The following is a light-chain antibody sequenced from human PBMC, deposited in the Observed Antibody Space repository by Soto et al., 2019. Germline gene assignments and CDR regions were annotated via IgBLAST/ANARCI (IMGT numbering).Light chain of an antibody. J-gene: IGKJ2*01. CDR1: QSLLHSNGYNY. V-gene: IGKV2-28*01. CDR2: LGS. CDR3: MQALQTPPT. Sequence: DIVMTQSPLSLPVTPGEPASISCRSSQSLLHSNGYNYLDWYLQKPGQSPQLLIYLGSNRGSGVHDRFSGSGSGTDFTLKISRVEAEDVGVYYCMQALQTPPTFGQGTKLEIK.